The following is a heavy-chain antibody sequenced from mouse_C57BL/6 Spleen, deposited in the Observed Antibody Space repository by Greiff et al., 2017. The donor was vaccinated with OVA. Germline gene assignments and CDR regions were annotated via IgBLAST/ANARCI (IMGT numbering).Heavy chain of an antibody. CDR3: ARGYYGNYFDY. CDR2: IYPGDGDT. CDR1: GYAFSSYW. D-gene: IGHD2-1*01. J-gene: IGHJ2*01. Sequence: QVQLQQSGAELVKPGASVKISCKASGYAFSSYWMNWVKQRPGKGLEWIGQIYPGDGDTNYNGKFKGKATLTADKSSSTAYMQLSSLTSEDSAVYCCARGYYGNYFDYWGQGTTLTVSS. V-gene: IGHV1-80*01.